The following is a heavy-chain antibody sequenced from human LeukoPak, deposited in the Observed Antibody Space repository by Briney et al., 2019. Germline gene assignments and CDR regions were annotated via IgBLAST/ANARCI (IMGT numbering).Heavy chain of an antibody. CDR3: ARAGATIFGSLGYYGMDV. J-gene: IGHJ6*02. Sequence: GASAKVSCKASGGTFSSYAISWVRQAPGQGLEWMGRIIPILGIANYAQKFQGRVTITADKSTSTAYMELSSLRSEDTAVYYCARAGATIFGSLGYYGMDVWGQGTTVTVSS. CDR1: GGTFSSYA. CDR2: IIPILGIA. V-gene: IGHV1-69*04. D-gene: IGHD3-3*01.